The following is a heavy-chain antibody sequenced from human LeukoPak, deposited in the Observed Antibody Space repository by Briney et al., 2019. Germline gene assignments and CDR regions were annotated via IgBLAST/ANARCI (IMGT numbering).Heavy chain of an antibody. J-gene: IGHJ4*02. CDR1: GFSFSDYG. CDR2: VRFDESKI. D-gene: IGHD1-20*01. Sequence: GGSLRLSCAASGFSFSDYGMHWVRQAPGKGLEWVAFVRFDESKIYYTDSVKGRFTISRDNSKNTLYLQMNSLRAEDSAVYYCARDCELGINWNPFDYWGQGTLVTVSS. V-gene: IGHV3-30*02. CDR3: ARDCELGINWNPFDY.